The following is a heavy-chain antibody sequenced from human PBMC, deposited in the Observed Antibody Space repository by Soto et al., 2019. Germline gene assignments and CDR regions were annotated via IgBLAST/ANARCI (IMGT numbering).Heavy chain of an antibody. CDR2: INAGNGNT. Sequence: ASVKVSCKASGYTFTSYAMHWVRQAPGQRLEWMGWINAGNGNTKYSQKFQGRVTITRDTSASTAYMELSSLRSEDTAVYYCARDTFPTHDYRPSREFVHWGQGTLVTVS. J-gene: IGHJ4*02. D-gene: IGHD4-4*01. CDR3: ARDTFPTHDYRPSREFVH. CDR1: GYTFTSYA. V-gene: IGHV1-3*01.